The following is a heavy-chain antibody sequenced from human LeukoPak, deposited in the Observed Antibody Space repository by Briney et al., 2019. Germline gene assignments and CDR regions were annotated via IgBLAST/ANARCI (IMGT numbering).Heavy chain of an antibody. CDR2: IYYSGST. V-gene: IGHV4-59*08. Sequence: PSETLSLTRTVSGGSISSYYWSWIRQPPGKGLEWIGYIYYSGSTNYNPSLKSRVTISVDTSKNQFSLKLSSVTAADTAVYYCARLAGGLQDYWGQGTLVTVSS. CDR3: ARLAGGLQDY. CDR1: GGSISSYY. D-gene: IGHD5-24*01. J-gene: IGHJ4*02.